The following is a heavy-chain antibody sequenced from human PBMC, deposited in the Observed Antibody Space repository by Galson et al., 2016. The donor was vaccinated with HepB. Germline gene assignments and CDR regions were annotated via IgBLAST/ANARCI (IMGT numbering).Heavy chain of an antibody. V-gene: IGHV3-15*01. CDR3: TLGWNPEY. J-gene: IGHJ4*02. D-gene: IGHD1-1*01. CDR2: IKSKTDGGTI. Sequence: SLRLSCAASGFTFSNAWMSWVRQAPGKGLEWVGHIKSKTDGGTIDYAAPVKGRFTISRDDSKNTLYLQMNSRKTDDTGVYYCTLGWNPEYWGQGTLVTVSS. CDR1: GFTFSNAW.